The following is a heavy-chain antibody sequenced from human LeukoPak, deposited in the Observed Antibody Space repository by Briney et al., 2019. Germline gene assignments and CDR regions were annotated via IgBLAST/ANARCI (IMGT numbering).Heavy chain of an antibody. J-gene: IGHJ4*02. Sequence: PGRSLRLSCAASGFTFSSHGMHWVRQAPGKGLEWVAVIWYDGSKKYYVDSVKGRFAISRDNSKNMLYLQMNSLRAEDTAVYHCASFRGGDSSGYYEYWRQGTLVTVSS. CDR1: GFTFSSHG. CDR3: ASFRGGDSSGYYEY. V-gene: IGHV3-33*01. D-gene: IGHD3-22*01. CDR2: IWYDGSKK.